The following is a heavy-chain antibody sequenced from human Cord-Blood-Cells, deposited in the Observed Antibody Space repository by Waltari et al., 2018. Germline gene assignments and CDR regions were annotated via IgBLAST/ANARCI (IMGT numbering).Heavy chain of an antibody. Sequence: EVQLLESGGGLVQPGGSLRLSCAASGFTFSSYAMSWVRQAPGKGLEWVSANSGSGGSTYYADSVKGRFTISRDNSKNTLYLQMNSLRAEDTAVYYCASPTYGSGSFDYWGQGTLVTVSS. D-gene: IGHD3-10*01. CDR1: GFTFSSYA. V-gene: IGHV3-23*01. J-gene: IGHJ4*02. CDR2: NSGSGGST. CDR3: ASPTYGSGSFDY.